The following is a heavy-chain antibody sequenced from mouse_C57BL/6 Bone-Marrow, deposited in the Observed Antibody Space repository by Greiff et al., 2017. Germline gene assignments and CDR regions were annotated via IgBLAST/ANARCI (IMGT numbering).Heavy chain of an antibody. CDR3: AKDVFDYGSSYRFAY. D-gene: IGHD1-1*01. CDR1: GYTFTSYW. V-gene: IGHV1-64*01. CDR2: IHPNSGST. J-gene: IGHJ3*01. Sequence: VQLQQPGAELVKPGASVKLSCKASGYTFTSYWMHWVKQRPGQGLEWIGMIHPNSGSTNYNEKFKSKATLAVDKSSSTAYMQLRSLTSEDSAVYYCAKDVFDYGSSYRFAYWGQGTLVTVSA.